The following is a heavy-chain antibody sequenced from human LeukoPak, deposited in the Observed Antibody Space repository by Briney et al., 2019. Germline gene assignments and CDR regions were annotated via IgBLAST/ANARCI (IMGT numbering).Heavy chain of an antibody. J-gene: IGHJ3*02. CDR1: GGTFSSYA. V-gene: IGHV1-46*01. Sequence: ASVKVSCKASGGTFSSYAISWVRQAPGQGLEWMGIINPSGGSTSYAQKFQGRVTMTRDTSTSTVYMELSSLRSEDTAVYYCARASYQWLPSQDAFDIWGQGTMVTVSS. D-gene: IGHD6-19*01. CDR2: INPSGGST. CDR3: ARASYQWLPSQDAFDI.